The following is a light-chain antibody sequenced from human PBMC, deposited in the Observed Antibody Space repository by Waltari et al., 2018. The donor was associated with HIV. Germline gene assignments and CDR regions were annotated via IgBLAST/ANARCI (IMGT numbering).Light chain of an antibody. CDR1: SPNFRSYCL. J-gene: IGLJ3*02. Sequence: QSALTQPASVSGSLGQSIPISCTGASPNFRSYCLVSWYQNRPGQAPTLIIYDDSKRPLGISSRFSGSKSGNTASLTISGLQSEDEADYYCCSYGGDDTLVFGGGTKVTAL. CDR2: DDS. V-gene: IGLV2-23*01. CDR3: CSYGGDDTLV.